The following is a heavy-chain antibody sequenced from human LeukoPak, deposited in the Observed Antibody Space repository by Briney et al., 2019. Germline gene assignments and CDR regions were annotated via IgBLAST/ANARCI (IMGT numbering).Heavy chain of an antibody. J-gene: IGHJ5*02. V-gene: IGHV4-4*07. Sequence: SETLSLTCTVSGGSISSYYWSWIRQPAGKGLEWIGRIYTSGSTNYNPSLKSRVTMSVDTSKNQFSLKLSSVTAADTAVYYCATLVRVVTAKGGVDWFDPWGQGTLVTVSS. CDR1: GGSISSYY. D-gene: IGHD2-21*02. CDR3: ATLVRVVTAKGGVDWFDP. CDR2: IYTSGST.